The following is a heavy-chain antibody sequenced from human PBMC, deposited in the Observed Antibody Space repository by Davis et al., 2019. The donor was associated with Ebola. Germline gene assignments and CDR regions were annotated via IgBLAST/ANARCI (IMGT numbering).Heavy chain of an antibody. CDR1: GYTFTSYG. D-gene: IGHD3-16*01. CDR2: ISAYNGNT. CDR3: ARQEEKKDDYVWGRAITTYWYFDL. Sequence: ASVKVSCKASGYTFTSYGISWVRQAPGQGLEWMGWISAYNGNTNYAQKLQGRVTMTTDTSTSTAYMELRSLRSDDTAVYYCARQEEKKDDYVWGRAITTYWYFDLWGRGTLVTVSS. J-gene: IGHJ2*01. V-gene: IGHV1-18*01.